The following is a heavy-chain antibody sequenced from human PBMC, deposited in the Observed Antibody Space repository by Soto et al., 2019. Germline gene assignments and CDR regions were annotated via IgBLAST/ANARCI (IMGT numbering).Heavy chain of an antibody. J-gene: IGHJ4*02. D-gene: IGHD3-10*01. V-gene: IGHV2-5*02. CDR1: GFSPSSSGVG. CDR3: AHLRVHLVRGLISFHS. CDR2: IYWDGEK. Sequence: QITLKESGPTLVKPTQTLTLTCTVSGFSPSSSGVGVGWIRQPPGKALEWLALIYWDGEKRYSPSLKSRLTITKDTTKNHLVLTVTDLDPVDTGTYYCAHLRVHLVRGLISFHSLGQVTPVTVSS.